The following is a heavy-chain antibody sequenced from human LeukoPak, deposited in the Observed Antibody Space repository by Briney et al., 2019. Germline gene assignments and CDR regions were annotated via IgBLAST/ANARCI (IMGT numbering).Heavy chain of an antibody. CDR3: ARDASDTAMVGYFQH. Sequence: GGSLRLSCAASGFTFSNYGMHWVRQAPGKGLEWAAVIWYDGSNKYYADSVKGRFTISRDNSKIILYLQINSLRAEDTAVYYCARDASDTAMVGYFQHWGQGTLVTVSS. CDR1: GFTFSNYG. J-gene: IGHJ1*01. V-gene: IGHV3-33*01. CDR2: IWYDGSNK. D-gene: IGHD5-18*01.